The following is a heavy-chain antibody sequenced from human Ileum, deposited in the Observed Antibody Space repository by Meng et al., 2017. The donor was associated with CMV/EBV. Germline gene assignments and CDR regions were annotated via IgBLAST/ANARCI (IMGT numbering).Heavy chain of an antibody. J-gene: IGHJ4*02. CDR1: FTFTSYA. V-gene: IGHV3-23*01. D-gene: IGHD3-10*01. CDR2: ISGTADTT. Sequence: FTFTSYALTWVRQAPGKGLEWVSLISGTADTTYYADSVKGRFTFSRDYSKNTLYLQMDSLRADDTALYYCAKGAGDYGSGSYLTFDSWGQGTLVTVSS. CDR3: AKGAGDYGSGSYLTFDS.